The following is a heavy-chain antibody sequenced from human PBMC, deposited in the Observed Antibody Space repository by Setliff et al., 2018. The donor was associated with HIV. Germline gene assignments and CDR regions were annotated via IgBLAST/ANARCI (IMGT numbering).Heavy chain of an antibody. CDR1: GFSLSNARMG. J-gene: IGHJ5*02. D-gene: IGHD3-9*01. CDR2: IFSNDEK. Sequence: SGPTLVNPTETLTLTCTVSGFSLSNARMGVSWIRQPPGKALEWLAHIFSNDEKSYSPSLKSRLTITKDTSKNQVVLTMTNMDPVDTATYYCAHTPTYYDILTGYWEFDPWGQGTLVTVSS. CDR3: AHTPTYYDILTGYWEFDP. V-gene: IGHV2-26*01.